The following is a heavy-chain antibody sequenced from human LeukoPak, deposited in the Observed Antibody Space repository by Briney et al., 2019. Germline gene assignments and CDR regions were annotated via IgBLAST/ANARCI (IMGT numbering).Heavy chain of an antibody. CDR3: AREGYYYNSSGYLGYAFDI. V-gene: IGHV1-69*05. CDR1: GGTFSSYA. CDR2: IIPTFGTA. Sequence: ASVKVSCKASGGTFSSYAISWVRQAPGQGLEWMGGIIPTFGTANYAQKFQGRVTITTDESTSTAHMELSSLRSEDTAVYYCAREGYYYNSSGYLGYAFDIWGQGTMVTVSS. J-gene: IGHJ3*02. D-gene: IGHD3-22*01.